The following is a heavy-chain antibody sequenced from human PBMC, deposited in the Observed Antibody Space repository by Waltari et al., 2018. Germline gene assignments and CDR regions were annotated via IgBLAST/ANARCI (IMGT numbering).Heavy chain of an antibody. CDR1: GDSMSTTDC. J-gene: IGHJ4*02. Sequence: QLKLQESGPGLVKPSGTLSLTCVVLGDSMSTTDCWSWVRQPPGKGLEWIGQVHRSGRPNYSPSFASRVIMSLDTPNNQFSLKLTSATAADTAVYYCARDRGRGLYLDSWGPGTLVTVSP. CDR3: ARDRGRGLYLDS. D-gene: IGHD2-15*01. V-gene: IGHV4-4*02. CDR2: VHRSGRP.